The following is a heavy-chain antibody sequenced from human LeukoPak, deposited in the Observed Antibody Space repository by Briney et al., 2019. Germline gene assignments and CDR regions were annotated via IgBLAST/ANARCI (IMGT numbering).Heavy chain of an antibody. CDR2: ISYDGSNK. D-gene: IGHD3-10*01. CDR1: GFTFSDYY. Sequence: GGSLRLSCAASGFTFSDYYMSWIRQAPGKGLEWVAVISYDGSNKYYADSVKGRFTISRDNSKNTLYLQMNSLRAEDTAVYYCARGFRGIDYWGQGTLVTVSS. CDR3: ARGFRGIDY. V-gene: IGHV3-30-3*01. J-gene: IGHJ4*02.